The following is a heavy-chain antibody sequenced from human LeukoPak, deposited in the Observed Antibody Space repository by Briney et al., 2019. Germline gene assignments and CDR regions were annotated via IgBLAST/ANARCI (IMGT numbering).Heavy chain of an antibody. Sequence: GGSLRLSCAASGFTFSSYGIHWVRQAPGKGLEWVAVIWYDGSNKYYADSVKGRFTISRDDSKNTLYLQMNSLRAEDTAVYYCARDDNYFDYWGQGTLVTVSS. J-gene: IGHJ4*02. CDR1: GFTFSSYG. CDR2: IWYDGSNK. CDR3: ARDDNYFDY. V-gene: IGHV3-33*01.